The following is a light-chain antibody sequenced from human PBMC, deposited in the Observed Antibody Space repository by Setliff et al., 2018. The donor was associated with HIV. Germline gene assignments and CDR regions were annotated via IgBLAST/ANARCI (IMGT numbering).Light chain of an antibody. V-gene: IGLV2-14*03. CDR2: DVD. CDR1: TSDIGAYTY. CDR3: SSYINTFI. Sequence: ALAQPASVSGSPGQSITLSCTGTTSDIGAYTYVSWYRQHPGKAPQLIIYDVDKRPSGVSHRFSGSKSGNTASLTISGLQAEDEADYFCSSYINTFIFGGGTKVTVL. J-gene: IGLJ1*01.